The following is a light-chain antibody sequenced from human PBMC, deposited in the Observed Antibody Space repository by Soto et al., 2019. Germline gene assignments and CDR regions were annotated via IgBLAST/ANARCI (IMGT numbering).Light chain of an antibody. J-gene: IGKJ1*01. CDR3: QRYHDWWT. V-gene: IGKV3-15*01. Sequence: EIVMTQSPATLSVSPGEGATLSCRASESIGSHLAWYQQKPGQAPRLLIYETSPRATGISARFSGSGSRTEFTLTISSQRSEDFSVYYCQRYHDWWTFGQGTRVDIK. CDR2: ETS. CDR1: ESIGSH.